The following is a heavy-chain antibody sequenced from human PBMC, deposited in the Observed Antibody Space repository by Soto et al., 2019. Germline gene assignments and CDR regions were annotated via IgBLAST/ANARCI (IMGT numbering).Heavy chain of an antibody. V-gene: IGHV3-21*01. J-gene: IGHJ4*02. Sequence: EVQLVESGGGLVKPGGSLRLSCAASGFTFSSYSMNWVRQAPGKGLEWVSSISSSSSYIYYAESVKGRFTISRDNAKNSLYLQMNSLRAEDTAVYYCARAPYYYDSSGYWAYWGQGTLVTVSS. CDR1: GFTFSSYS. CDR3: ARAPYYYDSSGYWAY. D-gene: IGHD3-22*01. CDR2: ISSSSSYI.